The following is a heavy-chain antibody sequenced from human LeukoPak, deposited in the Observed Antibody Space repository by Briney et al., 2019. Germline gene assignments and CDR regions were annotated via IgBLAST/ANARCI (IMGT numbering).Heavy chain of an antibody. CDR3: ARDRLGKNRTTNYYYYMDV. V-gene: IGHV4-4*07. Sequence: SETLSLTCTVSGGYISSYYWSWIRQPAGKGLEWIGRIYTSGSTNYNPSLKSRVTISVDKSKNQFSLKLSSVTAADTAVYYCARDRLGKNRTTNYYYYMDVWGKGTTVTVSS. D-gene: IGHD1-7*01. J-gene: IGHJ6*03. CDR2: IYTSGST. CDR1: GGYISSYY.